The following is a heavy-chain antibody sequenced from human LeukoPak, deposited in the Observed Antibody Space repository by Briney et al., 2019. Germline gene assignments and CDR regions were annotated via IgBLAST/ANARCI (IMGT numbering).Heavy chain of an antibody. J-gene: IGHJ4*02. CDR1: GYSFTSYW. Sequence: GESLKISCKGSGYSFTSYWIGWVRQMPGKGLEWMGIIYPGDSDTRYSPSFQGQVTISADKSISTAYLQWSSLKASDTAMYYCARQSKTLTYYYDSSGYYYFDYWGQGTLVTVSS. CDR2: IYPGDSDT. CDR3: ARQSKTLTYYYDSSGYYYFDY. V-gene: IGHV5-51*01. D-gene: IGHD3-22*01.